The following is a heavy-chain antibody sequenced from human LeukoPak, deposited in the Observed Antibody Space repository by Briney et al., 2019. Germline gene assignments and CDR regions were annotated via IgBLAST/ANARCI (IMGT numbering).Heavy chain of an antibody. CDR3: ATSRRGFGGLWGY. V-gene: IGHV3-64*04. D-gene: IGHD3-10*01. J-gene: IGHJ4*02. Sequence: GGSLRLSCSASGFTFSTYAMHWVRQAPGKGLEYVSSITSDGGSTYYADSVKGRFTISRDNAKKSLYLQMNSLRAEDTAVYYCATSRRGFGGLWGYWGQGTLVTVSS. CDR2: ITSDGGST. CDR1: GFTFSTYA.